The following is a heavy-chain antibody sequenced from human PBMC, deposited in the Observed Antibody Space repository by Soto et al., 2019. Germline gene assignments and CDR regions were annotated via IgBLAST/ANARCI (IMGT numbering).Heavy chain of an antibody. V-gene: IGHV1-69*12. Sequence: QVQMVQSGAEVKKPGSSVKASCKASGGTFSSYAISWVRQAPGQGLEWMGGIIPIFGTANYAQKFQGRVTITADESTSTAFMELSSLRSEDTAVYYCASDLTVDTAMVRDYWGQGTLVTVSS. CDR3: ASDLTVDTAMVRDY. J-gene: IGHJ4*02. CDR1: GGTFSSYA. D-gene: IGHD5-18*01. CDR2: IIPIFGTA.